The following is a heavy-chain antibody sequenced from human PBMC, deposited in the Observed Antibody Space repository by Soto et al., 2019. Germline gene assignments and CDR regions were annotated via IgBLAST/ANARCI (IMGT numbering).Heavy chain of an antibody. CDR3: VRGYCSSTSCYSQLFWFDP. D-gene: IGHD2-2*02. V-gene: IGHV4-31*03. CDR2: IYYSGST. Sequence: SETLSLTCTVSGGSISSGGYYWSWIRQHPGKGLEWIGYIYYSGSTYYNTSLKSRVTISVDTSKNQFSLKLSSVTAADTAVYYCVRGYCSSTSCYSQLFWFDPWGQGTLVTAPQ. CDR1: GGSISSGGYY. J-gene: IGHJ5*02.